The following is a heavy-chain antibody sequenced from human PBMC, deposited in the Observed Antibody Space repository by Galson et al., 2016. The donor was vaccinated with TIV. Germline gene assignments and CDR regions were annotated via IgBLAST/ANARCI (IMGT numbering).Heavy chain of an antibody. D-gene: IGHD2-15*01. Sequence: SVKVSCKASGYTFNNYDISWVRQATGQGLEWMGWMNPNSGNAGYAQKFQGRVTMTSNTSVNTAYMEVRSLRFEDTAVYYCARARRGYCSGVSCLPGYWGQGTLVTVSS. CDR2: MNPNSGNA. CDR3: ARARRGYCSGVSCLPGY. CDR1: GYTFNNYD. J-gene: IGHJ4*02. V-gene: IGHV1-8*01.